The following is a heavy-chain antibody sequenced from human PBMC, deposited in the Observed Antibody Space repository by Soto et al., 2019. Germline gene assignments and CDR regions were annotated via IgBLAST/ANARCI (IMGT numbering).Heavy chain of an antibody. CDR3: ARTGVLRFLEWLSDYYGMDV. V-gene: IGHV3-23*01. J-gene: IGHJ6*02. CDR2: IIDSGGST. CDR1: GFTFSSCA. Sequence: PGGSLRLSCAASGFTFSSCAMGWVRQAPGKGLEWVSDIIDSGGSTYYADSVKGRFTISRDNSKNTLYLQMNSLRAEDTAVYYCARTGVLRFLEWLSDYYGMDVWGQGTTVTVSS. D-gene: IGHD3-3*01.